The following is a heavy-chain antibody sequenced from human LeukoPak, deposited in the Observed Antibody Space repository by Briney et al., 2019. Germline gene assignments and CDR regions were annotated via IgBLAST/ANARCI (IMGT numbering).Heavy chain of an antibody. J-gene: IGHJ4*01. V-gene: IGHV3-30*03. CDR3: ASENWGTYYFDS. Sequence: GRSLRLSCAASGFTFSSYGMHWVRQAPGKGLEWVAVISYDGSNKYYADSVKGRFTISRDNSKNTLYLQMTSLRTEDTAVYHCASENWGTYYFDSWGHGTLVTVSS. CDR1: GFTFSSYG. D-gene: IGHD7-27*01. CDR2: ISYDGSNK.